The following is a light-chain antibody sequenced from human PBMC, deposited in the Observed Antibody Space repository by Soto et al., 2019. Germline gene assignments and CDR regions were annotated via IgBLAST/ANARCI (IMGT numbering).Light chain of an antibody. Sequence: QSVLTQPPSVSGAPGQRVTISCTGSSSNIGAGYDVHWYQQLPETAPKLVIYGNRNRPSGVPDRFSGSKSGTSASLAITGLQAEDEADYYCQSYDSSLSGSKVVFGGGTKVTVL. J-gene: IGLJ2*01. V-gene: IGLV1-40*01. CDR2: GNR. CDR3: QSYDSSLSGSKVV. CDR1: SSNIGAGYD.